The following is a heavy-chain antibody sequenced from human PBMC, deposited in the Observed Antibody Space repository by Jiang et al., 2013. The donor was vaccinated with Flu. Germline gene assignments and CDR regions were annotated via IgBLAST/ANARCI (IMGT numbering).Heavy chain of an antibody. CDR2: TYYRSKWYN. Sequence: QTLSLTCAISGDSVSSYSAAWSWIRQSPSRGLEWLGRTYYRSKWYNDYAVSVKSRITISPDTSKNQFSLQLDSVTPEDTAVYYCARWSHDSSHIDCWGQGTLVTVSS. D-gene: IGHD6-6*01. CDR1: GDSVSSYSAA. V-gene: IGHV6-1*01. CDR3: ARWSHDSSHIDC. J-gene: IGHJ4*02.